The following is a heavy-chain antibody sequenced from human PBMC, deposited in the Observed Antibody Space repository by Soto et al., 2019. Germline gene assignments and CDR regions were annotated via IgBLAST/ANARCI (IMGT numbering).Heavy chain of an antibody. CDR2: VYYSGTT. Sequence: PSETLSLTCTVSGGSISRYYWSWIRQPPGKGLEWIGYVYYSGTTNYNPSLRSRVTISVDTSNNQFSLRLSSVTAADTAVYYCSRAPSAYSRGYGMDVWGQGTTVP. J-gene: IGHJ6*02. V-gene: IGHV4-59*01. D-gene: IGHD5-18*01. CDR1: GGSISRYY. CDR3: SRAPSAYSRGYGMDV.